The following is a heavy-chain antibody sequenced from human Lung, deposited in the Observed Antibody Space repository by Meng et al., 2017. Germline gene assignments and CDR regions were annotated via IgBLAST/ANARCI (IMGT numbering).Heavy chain of an antibody. CDR3: TRAPLPAGRGLKNWFEP. D-gene: IGHD2-2*01. Sequence: QVQLQQWGAGLLKPSETLSLTCGGNGGSLSGYYWSGSRQPPGKGLERIGEISHIGSTNYNPSLKSLVTISVETSKNQSSLQLTSETAADTAMYYGTRAPLPAGRGLKNWFEPWGQGTLVTVSS. J-gene: IGHJ5*02. V-gene: IGHV4-34*01. CDR1: GGSLSGYY. CDR2: ISHIGST.